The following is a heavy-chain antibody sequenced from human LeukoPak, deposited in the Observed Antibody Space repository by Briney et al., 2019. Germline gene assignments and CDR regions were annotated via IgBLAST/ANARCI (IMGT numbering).Heavy chain of an antibody. V-gene: IGHV4-38-2*02. CDR2: IYHSGST. CDR1: GYSISSGYY. D-gene: IGHD1-26*01. Sequence: PSKTLSLTCTVSGYSISSGYYWGWIRQPPGKGLEWIGSIYHSGSTYYNPSLKSRVTISVDTSKNQFSLKLSSVTAADTAVYYCARPRNTGWVVYWGQGTLVTVSS. J-gene: IGHJ4*02. CDR3: ARPRNTGWVVY.